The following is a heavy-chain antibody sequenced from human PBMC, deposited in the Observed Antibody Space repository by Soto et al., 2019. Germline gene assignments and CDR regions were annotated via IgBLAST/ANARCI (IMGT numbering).Heavy chain of an antibody. CDR1: GGSISSYY. CDR3: ARGPQLWLNYMDV. V-gene: IGHV4-59*08. CDR2: IYYSGST. D-gene: IGHD5-18*01. J-gene: IGHJ6*03. Sequence: SETLSLTCTVSGGSISSYYWSWIRQPPGKGLEWIGYIYYSGSTNYNPALKSRVTISVETSKNQFSLKLSSVTAADTAVYYCARGPQLWLNYMDVWGKGTTVTVSS.